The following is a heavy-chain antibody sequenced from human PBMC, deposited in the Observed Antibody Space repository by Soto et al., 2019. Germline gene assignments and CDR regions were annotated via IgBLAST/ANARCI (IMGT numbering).Heavy chain of an antibody. CDR1: GXSISSSSYY. CDR3: ARRRHLLPFDY. Sequence: LSLTFTVSGXSISSSSYYWGWIRQPPGKGLEWIGSIYYSGSTYYNPSLRSRVTISVDTSKNQFSLKLSSVTAADTAVYYCARRRHLLPFDYWGQGTLVTVSS. CDR2: IYYSGST. D-gene: IGHD1-26*01. J-gene: IGHJ4*02. V-gene: IGHV4-39*01.